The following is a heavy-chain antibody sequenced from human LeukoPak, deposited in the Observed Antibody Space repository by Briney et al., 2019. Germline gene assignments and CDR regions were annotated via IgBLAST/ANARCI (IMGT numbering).Heavy chain of an antibody. CDR2: IYYSGST. D-gene: IGHD6-19*01. J-gene: IGHJ4*02. V-gene: IGHV4-59*12. CDR1: GGFISSYY. CDR3: ARDQQWLVNDY. Sequence: SETLSPTCTVSGGFISSYYWSWIRQPPGKGLEWIGYIYYSGSTNYNPSLKSRVTISVDTSKNHFSLRLRSVTAADTAMYYCARDQQWLVNDYWGQGTLVTVSS.